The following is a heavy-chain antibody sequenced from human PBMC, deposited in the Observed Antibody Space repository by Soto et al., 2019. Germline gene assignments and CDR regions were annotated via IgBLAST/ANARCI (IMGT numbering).Heavy chain of an antibody. J-gene: IGHJ6*02. Sequence: ASVKVSCKASGGPFSSYAISWVRQAPGQGLEWMGGLIPIFGTANYSQKFQGRVTITADESTSTAYMELSSLRSEDTAVYYCARSIAARPGSYYYYGMDVWGQGTMVTVSS. CDR3: ARSIAARPGSYYYYGMDV. V-gene: IGHV1-69*13. D-gene: IGHD6-6*01. CDR2: LIPIFGTA. CDR1: GGPFSSYA.